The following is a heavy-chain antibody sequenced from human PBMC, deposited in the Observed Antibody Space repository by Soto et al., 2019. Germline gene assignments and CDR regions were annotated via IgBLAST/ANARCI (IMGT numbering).Heavy chain of an antibody. V-gene: IGHV1-18*01. CDR1: GYTFTSYG. CDR2: INGYNGNT. Sequence: QVQLVQSGAEVKKPGASVKVSCKASGYTFTSYGISWVRQAPGQGLEWMGWINGYNGNTNHEQKLQGRVTMSTDTSTSTDYMELRSLRSDDAAVYYCARMGDVPYYYYGMDVWGQGTTVTVSS. D-gene: IGHD3-16*01. CDR3: ARMGDVPYYYYGMDV. J-gene: IGHJ6*02.